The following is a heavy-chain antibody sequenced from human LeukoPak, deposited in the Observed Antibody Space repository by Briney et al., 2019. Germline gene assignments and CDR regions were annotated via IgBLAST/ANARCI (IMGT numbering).Heavy chain of an antibody. CDR2: INHSGST. CDR3: ARGEPSGWSSYFDY. Sequence: SETLSLTCAVYGGSPSGYYWSLIRQPAGKGLEWIGEINHSGSTNYNPSLKSRVTISVDTSKNQFSLKLSSVTAADTAVYYCARGEPSGWSSYFDYWGQGTLVTVSS. J-gene: IGHJ4*02. V-gene: IGHV4-34*01. CDR1: GGSPSGYY. D-gene: IGHD6-19*01.